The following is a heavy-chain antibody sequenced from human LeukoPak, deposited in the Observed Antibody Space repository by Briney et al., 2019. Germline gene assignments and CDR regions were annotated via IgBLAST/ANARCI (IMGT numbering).Heavy chain of an antibody. D-gene: IGHD3-10*01. CDR3: AREPPPCSSTSCHRYYYGSGSYPNAFDI. CDR2: MSYSGGT. J-gene: IGHJ3*02. Sequence: PSETLSLTCTVSGGSISGYYWSWIRQPPGKGLEWIAYMSYSGGTNYNPSLSLKGRVTISVDTSKNQFSLKLSSVTAADTAVYYCAREPPPCSSTSCHRYYYGSGSYPNAFDIWGQGTMVTVSS. V-gene: IGHV4-59*12. CDR1: GGSISGYY.